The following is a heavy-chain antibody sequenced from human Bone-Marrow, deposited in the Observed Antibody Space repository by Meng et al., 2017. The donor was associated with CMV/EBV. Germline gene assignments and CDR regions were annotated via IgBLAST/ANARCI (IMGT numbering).Heavy chain of an antibody. CDR3: ASWGYWYYYDSSGYYYDY. V-gene: IGHV4-34*01. CDR2: INHSGST. D-gene: IGHD3-22*01. CDR1: GGSFSGYY. J-gene: IGHJ4*02. Sequence: SETLSLTCAVYGGSFSGYYWSWIRQPPGKGLEWIGEINHSGSTNYNPSLKSRVTISLDTSKNKFSLKLSSVTAADTAVYYCASWGYWYYYDSSGYYYDYWGQGTLVTVSS.